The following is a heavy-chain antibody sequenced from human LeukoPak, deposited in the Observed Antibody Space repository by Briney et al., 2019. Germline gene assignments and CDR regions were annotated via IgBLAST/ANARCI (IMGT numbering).Heavy chain of an antibody. J-gene: IGHJ4*02. CDR3: ARGRGSYFY. CDR1: GFTVSSNY. D-gene: IGHD1-26*01. V-gene: IGHV3-66*02. Sequence: GGSLRLSCAASGFTVSSNYMSWVRQAPGQGLEWVSVIYDDGSTYYAASVKGRFPISRHNSKNPLYLQMNTLRPEDTAVYYCARGRGSYFYWGQGTLVTVSS. CDR2: IYDDGST.